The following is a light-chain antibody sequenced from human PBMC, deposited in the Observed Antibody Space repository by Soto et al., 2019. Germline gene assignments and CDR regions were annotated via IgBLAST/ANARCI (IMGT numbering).Light chain of an antibody. Sequence: DIQLTQSPSFLSASVGDSVTITCRASQGVGNYLAWYQQRPGKAPNLLIYDASTLHSGVPSRFSGSGSGTEFTLTISSLQPEDFATYYCQQLASYVPLTFGGGTKVQIK. CDR1: QGVGNY. CDR2: DAS. J-gene: IGKJ4*01. V-gene: IGKV1-9*01. CDR3: QQLASYVPLT.